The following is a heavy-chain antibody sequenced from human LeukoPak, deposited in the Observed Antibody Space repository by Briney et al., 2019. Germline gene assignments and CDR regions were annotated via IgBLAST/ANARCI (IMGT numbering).Heavy chain of an antibody. CDR1: GGSFSGYY. J-gene: IGHJ6*03. Sequence: SETLSLTCAVYGGSFSGYYWSWIRQPPGKGLEWIGEINHSGSTNYNPSLKSRVTISVDTSKNQFSLKLSSVTAADTAVYYCARLTSLWLAYYYYYYMDVWGKGTTVTISS. D-gene: IGHD5-18*01. CDR3: ARLTSLWLAYYYYYYMDV. CDR2: INHSGST. V-gene: IGHV4-34*01.